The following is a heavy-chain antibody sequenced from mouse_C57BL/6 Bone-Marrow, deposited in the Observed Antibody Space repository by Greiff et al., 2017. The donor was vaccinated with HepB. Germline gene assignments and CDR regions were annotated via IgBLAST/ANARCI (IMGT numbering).Heavy chain of an antibody. V-gene: IGHV5-12*01. Sequence: EVQLVESGGGLVQPGGSLKLSCAASGFTFSDYYMYWVRQTPEKRLEWVAYISNGGGSTYYPDTVKGRFTISRDNAKNTLYLQMSRLKSEDTAMYYCARQDGYYKALWYFDVWGTGTTVTVSS. D-gene: IGHD2-3*01. J-gene: IGHJ1*03. CDR3: ARQDGYYKALWYFDV. CDR2: ISNGGGST. CDR1: GFTFSDYY.